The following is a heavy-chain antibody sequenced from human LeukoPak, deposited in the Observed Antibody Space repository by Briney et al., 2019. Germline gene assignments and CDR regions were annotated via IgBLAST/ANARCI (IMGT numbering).Heavy chain of an antibody. CDR1: GGSFSGYY. Sequence: PSETLSLTCAVYGGSFSGYYWSWIRQPPGKGLEWIGEINHSGSTNYNPSLKSRVTISVDTSKNQFSLKLSSVTAADTAIYYCAWGYSGYGPFDYWGQGTLVTVSS. CDR3: AWGYSGYGPFDY. J-gene: IGHJ4*02. D-gene: IGHD5-12*01. CDR2: INHSGST. V-gene: IGHV4-34*01.